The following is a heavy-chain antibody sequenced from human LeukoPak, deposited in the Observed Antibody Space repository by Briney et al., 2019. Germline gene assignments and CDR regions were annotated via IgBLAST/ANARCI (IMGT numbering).Heavy chain of an antibody. Sequence: PLETLSLTCTVSGGSIISNYWSWIRQSAGTGLEWIGRIYGSGITDYNPSLKSRVTMSLDTSRKQFSLRLTSVTAADTAVYYCARLKFYDSTGYSPGYYMDVWGKGTTVSVFS. D-gene: IGHD3-22*01. J-gene: IGHJ6*03. CDR3: ARLKFYDSTGYSPGYYMDV. CDR1: GGSIISNY. CDR2: IYGSGIT. V-gene: IGHV4-4*07.